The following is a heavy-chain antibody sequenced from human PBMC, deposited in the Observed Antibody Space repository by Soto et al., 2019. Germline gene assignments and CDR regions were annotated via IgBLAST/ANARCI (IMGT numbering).Heavy chain of an antibody. CDR1: GLTFDTYG. V-gene: IGHV3-33*01. D-gene: IGHD5-12*01. CDR2: IWYDGSNK. Sequence: QVQLVESGGGVVQPGRSLRLSCAASGLTFDTYGMHWVRQAPGKGLGWVAVIWYDGSNKYYADSVKGRFTISRDNSNSTLYLQMNSLRAEDTAVYYCAALSDYDSYYWGQGTLVTVSS. J-gene: IGHJ4*02. CDR3: AALSDYDSYY.